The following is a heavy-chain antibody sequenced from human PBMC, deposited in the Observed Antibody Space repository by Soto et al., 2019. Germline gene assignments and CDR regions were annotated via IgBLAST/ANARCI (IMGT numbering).Heavy chain of an antibody. Sequence: GGALRLSCAASGFTFSNAWMSWVRQAPGKGLEWVGRIKSKTDGGTTDYAAPVKGRFTISRDDSKNTLYLQMNSLKTEDTAVYYCTTFSITMVRGVIIATYMFCYWGQGTLVTVSS. CDR1: GFTFSNAW. J-gene: IGHJ1*01. V-gene: IGHV3-15*01. CDR2: IKSKTDGGTT. CDR3: TTFSITMVRGVIIATYMFCY. D-gene: IGHD3-10*01.